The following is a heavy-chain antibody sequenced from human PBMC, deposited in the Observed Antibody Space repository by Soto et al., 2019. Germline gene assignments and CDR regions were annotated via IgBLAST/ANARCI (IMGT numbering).Heavy chain of an antibody. V-gene: IGHV3-23*01. D-gene: IGHD3-16*01. CDR3: ARGHNYDKGVYQYFDY. J-gene: IGHJ4*01. CDR2: ISGRGGSS. CDR1: GFSFSSYA. Sequence: EVQLLDSGGGLIQPGGSLRLSCSASGFSFSSYAMMWVRQAPGKGLEWVSVISGRGGSSYFADSVKGRFTITRDNAKNSLYLEMNSLRVEETAVYYYARGHNYDKGVYQYFDYRDHGTLVTFSS.